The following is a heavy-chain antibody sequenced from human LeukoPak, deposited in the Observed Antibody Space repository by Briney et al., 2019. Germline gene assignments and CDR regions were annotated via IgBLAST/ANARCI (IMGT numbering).Heavy chain of an antibody. CDR2: INQDGSEE. J-gene: IGHJ4*02. V-gene: IGHV3-7*05. CDR1: GFTFSSHW. CDR3: ARDATPDGVVLDY. D-gene: IGHD2-8*02. Sequence: GGSLRLSCAASGFTFSSHWMTWVRQAPGKGLEWVANINQDGSEEYYVDSLMGRFSISRDNAKKSLYLRMNSLRADDTAVYYCARDATPDGVVLDYWGQGALVTVSS.